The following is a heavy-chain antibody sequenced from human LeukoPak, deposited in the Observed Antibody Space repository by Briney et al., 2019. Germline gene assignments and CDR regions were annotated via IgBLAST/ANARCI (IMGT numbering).Heavy chain of an antibody. D-gene: IGHD6-6*01. Sequence: SETLSLTCTVSGGSISSSSYHWGWIRQPPGKKLEWIGSIYFGGSTYYNPSLKSRVTISVDTSKNQFSLKLSSVTAADTAIYYCARDFSSSSTVYYYYYMDVWGKGTTVTVSS. CDR2: IYFGGST. CDR3: ARDFSSSSTVYYYYYMDV. CDR1: GGSISSSSYH. J-gene: IGHJ6*03. V-gene: IGHV4-39*07.